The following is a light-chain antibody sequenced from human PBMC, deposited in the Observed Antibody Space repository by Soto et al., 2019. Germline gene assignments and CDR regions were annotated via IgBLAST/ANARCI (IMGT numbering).Light chain of an antibody. CDR3: LSKTSSISYV. Sequence: QSVLTQPASVSGSPGQSITISCTGTTXDVGGYNYVSWYQQHPGKVPKLLIHEVSNRPSGVSNRFSGSKSGNTASLTISGLQAEDEADYYCLSKTSSISYVFGTGTKVTVL. CDR2: EVS. V-gene: IGLV2-14*01. J-gene: IGLJ1*01. CDR1: TXDVGGYNY.